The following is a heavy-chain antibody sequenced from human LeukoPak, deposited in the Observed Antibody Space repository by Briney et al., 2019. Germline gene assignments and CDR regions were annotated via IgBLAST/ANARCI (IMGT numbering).Heavy chain of an antibody. J-gene: IGHJ4*02. CDR2: ISGTIGSM. CDR1: GFTFGGYA. D-gene: IGHD2-21*01. V-gene: IGHV3-21*01. CDR3: ARSYSPAYCGNANCPIMVN. Sequence: GGSLRLSCAASGFTFGGYAMNWVRQAPGKGLEWVSSISGTIGSMYYSDSVKGRFTISRDNAKSSLFLQMNSLRAEDTAVYYCARSYSPAYCGNANCPIMVNWGQGTLVIVSS.